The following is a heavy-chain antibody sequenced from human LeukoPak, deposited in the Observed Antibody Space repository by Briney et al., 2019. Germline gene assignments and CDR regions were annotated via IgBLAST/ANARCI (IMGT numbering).Heavy chain of an antibody. Sequence: SVKVSCKTSGGTFNNSAISWVRQAPGQGLEWLGGIMPLFGTAGFAQKFQGRVTITKDESTRTVYLELTSLTSDDTAVYYCARDVHGDYGSGWFDPWGQGTLVSVSS. CDR1: GGTFNNSA. D-gene: IGHD4-17*01. CDR3: ARDVHGDYGSGWFDP. V-gene: IGHV1-69*05. CDR2: IMPLFGTA. J-gene: IGHJ5*02.